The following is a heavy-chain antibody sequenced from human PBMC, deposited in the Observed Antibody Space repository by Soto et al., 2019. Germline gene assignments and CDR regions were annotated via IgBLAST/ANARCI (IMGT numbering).Heavy chain of an antibody. CDR1: GGTFSSSG. J-gene: IGHJ6*02. V-gene: IGHV1-69*12. Sequence: QVQLVQSGGEMKEPGSSGKVSCKTSGGTFSSSGISWLRQAPGQGLEWMGGIIPLFRTPDYAQKFQGRVTIAADESTSTAYMELSSLRSEDTAVYYCARDNDRLQLGGNYYYILDVWGQGTTITVYS. CDR3: ARDNDRLQLGGNYYYILDV. D-gene: IGHD4-4*01. CDR2: IIPLFRTP.